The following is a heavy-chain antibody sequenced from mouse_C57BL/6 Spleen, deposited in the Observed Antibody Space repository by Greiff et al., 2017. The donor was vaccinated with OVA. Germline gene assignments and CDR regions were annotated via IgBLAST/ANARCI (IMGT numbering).Heavy chain of an antibody. CDR3: TRGDLYGGSSNWYFDV. J-gene: IGHJ1*03. Sequence: EVQLQQSGTVLARPGASVKMSCKTSGYTFTSYWMHWVKQRPGQGLEWIGAIYPGNSDTSYNQKFKGKAKLTAVTSASTAYMELSSLTNEDSAVYYCTRGDLYGGSSNWYFDVWGTGTTVTVSS. D-gene: IGHD1-1*01. V-gene: IGHV1-5*01. CDR1: GYTFTSYW. CDR2: IYPGNSDT.